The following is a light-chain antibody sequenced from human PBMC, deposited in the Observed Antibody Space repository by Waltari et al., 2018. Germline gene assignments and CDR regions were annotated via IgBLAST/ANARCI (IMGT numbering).Light chain of an antibody. V-gene: IGLV2-11*01. CDR1: SSDVGGYNY. CDR2: DVT. J-gene: IGLJ1*01. CDR3: CSYAGSYNFV. Sequence: QSALTQPRSVSGSPGQSVTISCTGTSSDVGGYNYVSWYQQHPGKAPKFMIYDVTKRPSGVPCRSSGSKSGNTASLTISGLQAEDEADYYCCSYAGSYNFVFGSGTTVTVL.